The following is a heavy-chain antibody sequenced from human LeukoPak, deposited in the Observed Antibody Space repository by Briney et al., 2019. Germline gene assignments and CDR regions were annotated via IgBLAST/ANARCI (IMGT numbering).Heavy chain of an antibody. CDR3: ARVRITMVRGSEYFQH. V-gene: IGHV4-34*01. CDR1: GVSFSGYY. D-gene: IGHD3-10*01. CDR2: INHSGST. J-gene: IGHJ1*01. Sequence: SETLSLTCAVYGVSFSGYYWSWIRQPPGKGLEWIGEINHSGSTNYNPSLKSRVTISVDTSKNQFSLKLSSVTAADTAVYYCARVRITMVRGSEYFQHWGQGTLVTVSS.